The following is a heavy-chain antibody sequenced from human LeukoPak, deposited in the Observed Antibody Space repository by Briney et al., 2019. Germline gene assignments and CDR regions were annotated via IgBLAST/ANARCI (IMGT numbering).Heavy chain of an antibody. Sequence: PGGSLRLSCAASGFTSSSYNMNWVRQAPGEGLGWVSSISRSSSFISYADSMQSRFTISRDNARNSLYLQMNSLRAEDTAVYYCARDGLQAYYDSSGFFDYWGQGTLVTVSS. CDR1: GFTSSSYN. J-gene: IGHJ4*02. V-gene: IGHV3-21*01. CDR3: ARDGLQAYYDSSGFFDY. CDR2: ISRSSSFI. D-gene: IGHD3-22*01.